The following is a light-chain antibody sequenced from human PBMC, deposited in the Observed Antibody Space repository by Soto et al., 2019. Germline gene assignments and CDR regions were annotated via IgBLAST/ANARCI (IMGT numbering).Light chain of an antibody. J-gene: IGKJ1*01. V-gene: IGKV3-20*01. CDR3: QQYSSSPKT. CDR2: GAS. CDR1: QSVGSN. Sequence: EIAMTQSPATMSVSPGERATLSCRASQSVGSNLAWYQQKPGQAPRLLIYGASSRATGIPDTFSGSGSGTDFTLTISRLEPEDFAVYYCQQYSSSPKTFGQGTKVDIK.